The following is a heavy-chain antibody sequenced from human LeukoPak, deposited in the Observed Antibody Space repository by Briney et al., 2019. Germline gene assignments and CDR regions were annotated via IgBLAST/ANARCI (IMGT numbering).Heavy chain of an antibody. CDR3: ARDDSSSKFDY. CDR1: GFNFNIYH. J-gene: IGHJ4*02. V-gene: IGHV3-21*01. Sequence: GGSLRLSCAASGFNFNIYHMNWVRQAPGKGLEWVSSISTSSSYIYYADSVKGRFTISRDDAKNSLYLLMNSLRAEDTAVYYCARDDSSSKFDYWGQGTLVTVSS. CDR2: ISTSSSYI. D-gene: IGHD6-6*01.